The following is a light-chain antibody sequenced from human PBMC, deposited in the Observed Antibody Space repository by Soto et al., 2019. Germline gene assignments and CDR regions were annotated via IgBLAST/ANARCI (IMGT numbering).Light chain of an antibody. CDR1: QSISSR. CDR2: KAS. Sequence: DIQMTQSPSTLSASVGDRVTITCRASQSISSRLAWYQQKPGKAPKGLIYKASTLESGAPSRFSGSGSGTEFTLTISSLQPDDFATYYCQQYYSYPWTFGQGTKVDIK. CDR3: QQYYSYPWT. V-gene: IGKV1-5*03. J-gene: IGKJ1*01.